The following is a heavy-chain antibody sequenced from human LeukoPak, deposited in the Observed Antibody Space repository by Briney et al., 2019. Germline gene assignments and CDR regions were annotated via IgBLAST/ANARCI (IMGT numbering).Heavy chain of an antibody. CDR2: INSDGSST. CDR1: GFTLSSYW. CDR3: AREQRVTGSGSYYNVWDY. V-gene: IGHV3-74*01. Sequence: GGSLRLSCAASGFTLSSYWMHWVRHDPGGGLVWVSRINSDGSSTTYADSVKGRFTISRDNAKNTLYLQMNSLRAEDTAVYYCAREQRVTGSGSYYNVWDYWGQGTLVTVSS. D-gene: IGHD3-10*01. J-gene: IGHJ4*02.